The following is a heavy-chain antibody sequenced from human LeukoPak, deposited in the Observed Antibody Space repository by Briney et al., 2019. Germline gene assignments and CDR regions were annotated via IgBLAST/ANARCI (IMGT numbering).Heavy chain of an antibody. D-gene: IGHD3-22*01. CDR1: GFTFSSYA. V-gene: IGHV3-30-3*01. J-gene: IGHJ3*02. Sequence: HAGRSLRLSCAASGFTFSSYAMHWVRQAPGKGLEWVAVISYDGSNKYYADSVKGRFTISRDNSKNTLYLQMNSLRAEDTAVYYCATGGSVVVAPGAFDIWGQGTMVTVSS. CDR3: ATGGSVVVAPGAFDI. CDR2: ISYDGSNK.